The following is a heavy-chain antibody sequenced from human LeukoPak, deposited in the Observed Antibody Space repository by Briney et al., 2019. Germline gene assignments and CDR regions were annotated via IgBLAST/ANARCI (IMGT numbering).Heavy chain of an antibody. Sequence: GGSLRLSCAASGFTFSNYAMSWVRQAPGKGLEWVSVMSGSGGSTYYADSVKGRFTISRDNSKNTLSLQMNSLRAEDTAVFYCARSIYASGSYYAFDIWGQGTMVTVSS. CDR2: MSGSGGST. V-gene: IGHV3-23*01. D-gene: IGHD3-10*01. CDR3: ARSIYASGSYYAFDI. CDR1: GFTFSNYA. J-gene: IGHJ3*02.